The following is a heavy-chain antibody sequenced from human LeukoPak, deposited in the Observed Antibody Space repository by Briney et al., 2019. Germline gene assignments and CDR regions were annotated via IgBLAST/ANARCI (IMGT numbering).Heavy chain of an antibody. Sequence: ASVKVSCKASGYTFTSYAMHWVRQAPGQRLEWMGWINAGNGNTKYSQKFQGRVTITRDTSASTAYMELSSLRSEDTAVYYCARKSHYYDSSGYYLHWYFDLWGRGTLVTVSS. D-gene: IGHD3-22*01. CDR1: GYTFTSYA. CDR2: INAGNGNT. J-gene: IGHJ2*01. V-gene: IGHV1-3*01. CDR3: ARKSHYYDSSGYYLHWYFDL.